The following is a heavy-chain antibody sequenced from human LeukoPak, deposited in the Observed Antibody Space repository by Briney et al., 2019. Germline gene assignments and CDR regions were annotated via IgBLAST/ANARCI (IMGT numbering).Heavy chain of an antibody. J-gene: IGHJ6*02. CDR2: ISGSGSST. CDR1: GVIFSTYA. Sequence: GGSLRLSCAASGVIFSTYAMSWVRQAPGKGLEWVSVISGSGSSTFYADSVKGRFTISRDNSKNTLFLQMNSLRAEDTALYYCAKVVITNPPYYHYYGMDVWGHGTPVTVSS. V-gene: IGHV3-23*01. D-gene: IGHD3-22*01. CDR3: AKVVITNPPYYHYYGMDV.